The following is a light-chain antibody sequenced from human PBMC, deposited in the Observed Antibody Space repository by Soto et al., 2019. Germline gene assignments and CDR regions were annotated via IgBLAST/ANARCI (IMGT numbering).Light chain of an antibody. V-gene: IGKV3-15*01. CDR3: QQYNNWPRT. J-gene: IGKJ1*01. Sequence: EIVLTQSPATLSLSPGEIANLSFSASQSVYSYLAWYQQRPGQAPRLLIYGASTWATGVPARFSGSGSGTEFTLTISSLQSEDFAVYYCQQYNNWPRTFGQGTKVDIK. CDR2: GAS. CDR1: QSVYSY.